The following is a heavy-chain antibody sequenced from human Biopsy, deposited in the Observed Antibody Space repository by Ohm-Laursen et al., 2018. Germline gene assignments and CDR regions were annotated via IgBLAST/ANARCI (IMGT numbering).Heavy chain of an antibody. V-gene: IGHV1-46*01. CDR1: GYSFTSYY. D-gene: IGHD6-19*01. CDR3: ARNTGWYGDLYYFDY. J-gene: IGHJ4*02. CDR2: INPSGSTT. Sequence: GASVTVSCKASGYSFTSYYMHWARQAPGQGLEWMGMINPSGSTTSYPQIFQGRVTMTRDTSKGTVYMELSSLRSADTAVYFCARNTGWYGDLYYFDYWGQGTLVTVSS.